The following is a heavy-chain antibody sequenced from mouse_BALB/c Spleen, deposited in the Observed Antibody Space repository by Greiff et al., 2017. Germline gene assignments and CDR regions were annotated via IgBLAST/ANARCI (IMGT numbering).Heavy chain of an antibody. J-gene: IGHJ4*01. CDR2: IWGDGST. CDR1: GFSLTGYG. V-gene: IGHV2-6-7*01. Sequence: VHLVESGPGLVAPSQSLSITCTVSGFSLTGYGVNWVRQPPGKGLEWLGMIWGDGSTDYNSALKSRLSISKDNSKSQVFLKMNSLQTDDTARYYCARDLYYGSSYYAMDYWGQGTSVTVSS. CDR3: ARDLYYGSSYYAMDY. D-gene: IGHD1-1*01.